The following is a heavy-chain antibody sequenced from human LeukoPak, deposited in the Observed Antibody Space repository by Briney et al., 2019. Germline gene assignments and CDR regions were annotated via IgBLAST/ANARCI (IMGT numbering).Heavy chain of an antibody. CDR1: GFTFTSYA. CDR2: ISGSGGST. V-gene: IGHV3-23*01. CDR3: AKDGPFIVAAS. Sequence: PGGSLRLSCAASGFTFTSYAMSWVPQAPGKGQEWVSAISGSGGSTYYADSVKGRFTISRDNSKNTLYLQMNSLRAEDTAVYYCAKDGPFIVAASWGQGTLVTVSS. J-gene: IGHJ4*02. D-gene: IGHD5-12*01.